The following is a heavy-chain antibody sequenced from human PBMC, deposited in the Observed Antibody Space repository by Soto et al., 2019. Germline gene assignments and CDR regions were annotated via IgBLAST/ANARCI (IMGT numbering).Heavy chain of an antibody. CDR2: ISAAGDP. Sequence: EVQLVGSGGGLVQPGGSLTLSCEATGITFRNYDMHWVRHGTGKGLEWVSGISAAGDPDYADSVEGRFTNPRENAQNSFFLQMNSLRVGDTADYYCARTDRDSYGLYVWGQGTTVIVSS. CDR3: ARTDRDSYGLYV. J-gene: IGHJ6*02. CDR1: GITFRNYD. V-gene: IGHV3-13*05.